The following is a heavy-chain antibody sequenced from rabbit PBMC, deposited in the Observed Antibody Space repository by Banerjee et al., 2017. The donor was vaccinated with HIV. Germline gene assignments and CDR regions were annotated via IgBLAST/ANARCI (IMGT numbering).Heavy chain of an antibody. J-gene: IGHJ4*01. D-gene: IGHD3-3*01. Sequence: QEQLVESGGGLVQPEGSLALTCTASGFTISSSYYMCWVRQAPGKGLEWIACIYGGSSGRTYYASWAKGRFTISKTSSTTVTLQMTSLTAADTATYFCARGLVAGVLDLWGPGTLVTVS. CDR2: IYGGSSGRT. CDR1: GFTISSSYY. CDR3: ARGLVAGVLDL. V-gene: IGHV1S45*01.